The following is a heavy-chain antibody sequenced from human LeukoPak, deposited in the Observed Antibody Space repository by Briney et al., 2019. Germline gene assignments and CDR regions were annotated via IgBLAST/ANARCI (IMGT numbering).Heavy chain of an antibody. V-gene: IGHV1-18*01. Sequence: ASVKVSCKASGYTFTSYGISWVRQAPGQGREGMGWISVYNGNIHYAQHLQGRVTMTTDTFTSTAYMQLSSLTSDDTAIYYCARDAPSVAVAGGPDYWGQGTLVSVSS. J-gene: IGHJ4*02. CDR3: ARDAPSVAVAGGPDY. D-gene: IGHD6-19*01. CDR1: GYTFTSYG. CDR2: ISVYNGNI.